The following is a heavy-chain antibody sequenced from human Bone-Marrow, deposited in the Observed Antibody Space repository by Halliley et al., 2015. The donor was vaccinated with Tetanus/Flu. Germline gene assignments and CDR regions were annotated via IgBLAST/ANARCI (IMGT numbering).Heavy chain of an antibody. J-gene: IGHJ4*02. V-gene: IGHV3-53*01. CDR3: ARDERNYYDSSGYFDY. CDR2: IYAVGST. Sequence: SVIYAVGSTYYADSVKGRFTIPRDKSKNTVYLQMNSLRADDTAVYYCARDERNYYDSSGYFDYWGQGALVTVSS. D-gene: IGHD3-22*01.